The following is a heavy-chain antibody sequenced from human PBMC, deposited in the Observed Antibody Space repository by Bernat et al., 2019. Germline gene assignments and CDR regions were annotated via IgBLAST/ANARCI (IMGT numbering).Heavy chain of an antibody. CDR2: VSGTGGST. CDR3: AKVLSQWLVNSWRRAAFDF. V-gene: IGHV3-23*04. J-gene: IGHJ3*01. D-gene: IGHD6-19*01. CDR1: GFAFSSDA. Sequence: EVQLVESGGGLVQPGGSLRLSCAASGFAFSSDAMSWVRKDPGKGLEWVPAVSGTGGSTYYSDCVRVQFPISRDNSRNTLYLRMTSLGAENTAVYYCAKVLSQWLVNSWRRAAFDFWGQGTMVTVSS.